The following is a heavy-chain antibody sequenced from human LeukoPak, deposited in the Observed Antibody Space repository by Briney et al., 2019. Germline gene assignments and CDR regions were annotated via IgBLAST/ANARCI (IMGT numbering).Heavy chain of an antibody. D-gene: IGHD5-12*01. CDR1: GGSISSGSYY. J-gene: IGHJ6*03. CDR2: IYTSGST. CDR3: ARGVVRTLEVIVATKAYYYYYMDV. V-gene: IGHV4-61*02. Sequence: PSETLSLTCTVSGGSISSGSYYWSWIRQPAGKGLEWIGRIYTSGSTNYNPSLKSRVTISVDTSKNQFSLKLSSVTAADTAVYYCARGVVRTLEVIVATKAYYYYYMDVWGKGTTVTVSS.